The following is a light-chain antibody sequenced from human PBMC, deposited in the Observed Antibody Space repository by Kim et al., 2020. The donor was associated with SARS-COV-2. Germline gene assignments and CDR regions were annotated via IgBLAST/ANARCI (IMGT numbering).Light chain of an antibody. Sequence: NTVNCYHQLPVTAPNLLIPAKNDRPSGVPDRFSGSKSGASASLAISGLQSEDEADYSCAAWDDSLDDYVFGTGTKVTVL. CDR3: AAWDDSLDDYV. V-gene: IGLV1-44*01. CDR1: NT. J-gene: IGLJ1*01. CDR2: AKN.